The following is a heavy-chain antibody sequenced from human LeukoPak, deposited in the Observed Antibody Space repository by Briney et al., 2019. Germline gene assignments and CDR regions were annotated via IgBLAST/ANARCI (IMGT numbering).Heavy chain of an antibody. Sequence: ASVRVSCKASGGTFSSYAISWVRQAPGQGLEWMGGIIPIFGTANYAQKFQGRVTITADESTSTAYMELSSLRSEDTAVYYCARGVVPAAIGRFDPWGQGTLVTVSS. J-gene: IGHJ5*02. D-gene: IGHD2-2*01. CDR2: IIPIFGTA. V-gene: IGHV1-69*13. CDR1: GGTFSSYA. CDR3: ARGVVPAAIGRFDP.